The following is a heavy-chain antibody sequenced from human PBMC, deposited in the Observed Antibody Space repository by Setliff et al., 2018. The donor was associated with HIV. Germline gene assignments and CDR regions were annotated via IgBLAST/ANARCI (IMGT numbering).Heavy chain of an antibody. Sequence: SVKVSCKAFEYIFIDYFIHWVRQAPGQGLEWMGWIIPIFGTTNYAQKFEGRVTITTDESTSTAYMGLSSLRSEDAAVYYCARQNYEGNSRDIWGQGTMVTVSS. CDR1: EYIFIDYF. CDR3: ARQNYEGNSRDI. D-gene: IGHD1-7*01. J-gene: IGHJ3*02. CDR2: IIPIFGTT. V-gene: IGHV1-69*05.